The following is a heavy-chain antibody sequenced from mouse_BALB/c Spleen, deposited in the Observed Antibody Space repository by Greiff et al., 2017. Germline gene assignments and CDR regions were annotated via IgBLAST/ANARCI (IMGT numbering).Heavy chain of an antibody. D-gene: IGHD1-1*01. CDR3: ARGAGSSQFAY. J-gene: IGHJ3*01. Sequence: EVKLVESGPGLVKPSQSLSLTCSVTGYSITSGYYWNWIRQFPGNKLEWMGYISYDGSNNYNPSLKNRISITRDTSKNQFFLKLNSVTTEDTATYYCARGAGSSQFAYWGQGTLVTVSA. CDR1: GYSITSGYY. CDR2: ISYDGSN. V-gene: IGHV3-6*02.